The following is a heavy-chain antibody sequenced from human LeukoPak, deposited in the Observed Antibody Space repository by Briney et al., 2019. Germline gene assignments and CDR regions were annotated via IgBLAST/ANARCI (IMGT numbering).Heavy chain of an antibody. D-gene: IGHD3-22*01. J-gene: IGHJ4*02. CDR2: INRNGNT. CDR3: ASGRDYYDSSGQRSADY. Sequence: SETLSLTCAISDEPFSGYYWGWIRQPPGKGLELIGEINRNGNTNYNPSLKSRVTISVDTSKNQFSLKLSSVTAADTAVYYCASGRDYYDSSGQRSADYWGQGTLVTVSS. CDR1: DEPFSGYY. V-gene: IGHV4-34*01.